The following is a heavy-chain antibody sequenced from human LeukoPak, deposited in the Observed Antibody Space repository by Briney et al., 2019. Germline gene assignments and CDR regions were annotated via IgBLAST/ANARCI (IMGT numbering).Heavy chain of an antibody. Sequence: GGSLRLSCAPSGFTFDDYVMHWVRQAPGKGLEWVSLISGDGGNTYYADSVKGRFTISRDNSENSLYLQMNSLRTEDTALYYCAKDLLVRGWAYYYMNVWGKGTAVTVSS. CDR3: AKDLLVRGWAYYYMNV. D-gene: IGHD3-10*01. CDR1: GFTFDDYV. V-gene: IGHV3-43*02. CDR2: ISGDGGNT. J-gene: IGHJ6*03.